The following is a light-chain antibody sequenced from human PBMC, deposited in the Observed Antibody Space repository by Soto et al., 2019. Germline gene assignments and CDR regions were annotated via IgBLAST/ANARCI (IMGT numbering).Light chain of an antibody. CDR2: SAS. Sequence: EQVMAQSPATLSVSPGERATLSCRASQSVSSDLAWYQQKPGQAPRLLIYSASTRATGIPARFSGSGSGTDFTLTISSLEPEDFAVYYCQQREHWPPITFGQGTRLEIK. V-gene: IGKV3-15*01. CDR3: QQREHWPPIT. J-gene: IGKJ5*01. CDR1: QSVSSD.